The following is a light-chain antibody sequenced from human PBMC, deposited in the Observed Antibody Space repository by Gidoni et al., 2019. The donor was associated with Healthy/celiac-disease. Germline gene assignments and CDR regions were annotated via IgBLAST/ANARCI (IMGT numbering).Light chain of an antibody. CDR1: QSISSY. CDR3: QQSYSTPRT. Sequence: DIQMTQSPSSLSAAVGDRVTITCRASQSISSYLNWYQQKPGKAPKLLIYAASSLQSGVPSRFSGSGAGTDFTLTISSVQPEDFATHYCQQSYSTPRTFXGXTKVEIK. J-gene: IGKJ4*01. V-gene: IGKV1-39*01. CDR2: AAS.